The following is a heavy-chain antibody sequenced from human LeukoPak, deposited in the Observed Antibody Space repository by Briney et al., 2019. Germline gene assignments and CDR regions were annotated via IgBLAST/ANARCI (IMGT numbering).Heavy chain of an antibody. CDR3: ASTVTTDFDY. J-gene: IGHJ4*02. CDR1: VFTFSSYS. Sequence: PGGSLRLSCAASVFTFSSYSMKWVRQAPRKGQEWVSSISSSSSYIYYADSVKGRFTISRDNAKNSLYLQMNSLRAEDTAVYYCASTVTTDFDYWGQGTLVTVSS. V-gene: IGHV3-21*01. CDR2: ISSSSSYI. D-gene: IGHD4-17*01.